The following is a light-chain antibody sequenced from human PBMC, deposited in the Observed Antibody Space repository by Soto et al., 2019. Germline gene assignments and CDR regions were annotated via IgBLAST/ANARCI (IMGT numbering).Light chain of an antibody. Sequence: QSVLTQPPSVSAAPGQKVTISCSGSSSNIGNNYVSWYQQLPGTAPKLLIYDNNKRPSGIPDRFSGSKSRTSATLGITGLQTGDEADYYCGTWDSSLSAGGVFGGGTQLTVL. CDR2: DNN. CDR1: SSNIGNNY. J-gene: IGLJ2*01. CDR3: GTWDSSLSAGGV. V-gene: IGLV1-51*01.